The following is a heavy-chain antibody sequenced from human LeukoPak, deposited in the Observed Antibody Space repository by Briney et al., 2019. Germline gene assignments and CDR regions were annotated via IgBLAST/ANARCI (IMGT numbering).Heavy chain of an antibody. CDR3: AKDKGREGDY. Sequence: GGSLRLSCAASGFTFSNYGMHCVRQAQGKGLEWVAVISSDGSEGYYADSVKGRFTISRDNSKNTLYLQMNSLRVEDTAVYYCAKDKGREGDYWGQGNLVTVSS. CDR2: ISSDGSEG. J-gene: IGHJ4*02. CDR1: GFTFSNYG. V-gene: IGHV3-30*18. D-gene: IGHD1-26*01.